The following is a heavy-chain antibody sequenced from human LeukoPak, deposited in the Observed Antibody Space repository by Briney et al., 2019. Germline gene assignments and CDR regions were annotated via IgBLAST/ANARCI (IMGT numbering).Heavy chain of an antibody. V-gene: IGHV3-66*02. CDR2: IYSGGST. CDR3: AREVARPNFFDY. J-gene: IGHJ4*02. CDR1: GFTVSSNH. Sequence: GGSLRLSCAASGFTVSSNHMSWVRQAPGKGLEWVSVIYSGGSTNYADSVKGRFTISRDNSKNTLYLQMNSLRAEDTAVYFCAREVARPNFFDYWGQGTLVTVSS. D-gene: IGHD6-6*01.